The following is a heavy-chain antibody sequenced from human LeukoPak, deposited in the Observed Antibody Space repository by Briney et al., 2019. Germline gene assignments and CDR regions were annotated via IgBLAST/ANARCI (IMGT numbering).Heavy chain of an antibody. D-gene: IGHD3-3*01. CDR3: AKVGSPKHDFWSGYYLIS. CDR1: GFTFSSYW. V-gene: IGHV3-74*01. CDR2: INSDGSST. Sequence: GGSLRLSCAASGFTFSSYWMHWVRQAPGKGLVWVSRINSDGSSTSYADSVKGRFTISRDNAKNTLYLQMNSLRAEDTALYYCAKVGSPKHDFWSGYYLISWGQGTLVTVSS. J-gene: IGHJ4*02.